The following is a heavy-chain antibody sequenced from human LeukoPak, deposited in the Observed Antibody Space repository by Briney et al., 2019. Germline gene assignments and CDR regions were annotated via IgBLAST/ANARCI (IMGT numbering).Heavy chain of an antibody. CDR1: GFTFSTYW. J-gene: IGHJ4*01. Sequence: GRSLRLSCAASGFTFSTYWMLWVRQAPGKGLVWLSQINSDGGRTRYADSVKGRLTISRDNAKNTVYLQMTSLRAEETAMYYCARGRNGFFDYWGHGTLVSVSS. V-gene: IGHV3-74*01. D-gene: IGHD5-24*01. CDR3: ARGRNGFFDY. CDR2: INSDGGRT.